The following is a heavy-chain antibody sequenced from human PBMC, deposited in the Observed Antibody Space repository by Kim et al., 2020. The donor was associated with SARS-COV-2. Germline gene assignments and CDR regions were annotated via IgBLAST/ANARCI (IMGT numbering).Heavy chain of an antibody. CDR3: ARRRGRGAFDI. J-gene: IGHJ3*02. CDR2: T. V-gene: IGHV4-59*08. Sequence: TNYNPSLKSRVTIQVDTSKNQFSLKRSSGTAADTAVYYCARRRGRGAFDIWGQGTMVTVSS. D-gene: IGHD3-10*01.